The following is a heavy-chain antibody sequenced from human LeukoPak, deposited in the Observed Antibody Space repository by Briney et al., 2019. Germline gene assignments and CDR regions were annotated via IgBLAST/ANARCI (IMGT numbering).Heavy chain of an antibody. CDR2: INPDTSEI. CDR3: VRSHHPGGWFDP. V-gene: IGHV3-7*01. D-gene: IGHD3-10*01. J-gene: IGHJ5*02. Sequence: GGSLRLSCEASGFTFSSSWMSWVRQGPGKGLEWVASINPDTSEIHYVDAVRGRFTISRDNAKNSLYLQMSSLTADDTALYYCVRSHHPGGWFDPWGQGTLVTVSS. CDR1: GFTFSSSW.